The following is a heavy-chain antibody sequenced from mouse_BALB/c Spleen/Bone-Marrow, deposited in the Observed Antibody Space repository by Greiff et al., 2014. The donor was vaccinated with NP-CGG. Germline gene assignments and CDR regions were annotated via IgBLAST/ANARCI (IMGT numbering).Heavy chain of an antibody. Sequence: QVQLQQSGAEMVKPGASVKLSCKASGDIFTSYYMYWVKQRPGQGLEWIGGINPNNSGTNFNEKFKSEATLTVDESSSTAYMELSSLTSEDSAVYYCARGRYDSDGWYFDVWGAGTTVTVSS. CDR3: ARGRYDSDGWYFDV. CDR1: GDIFTSYY. D-gene: IGHD2-4*01. CDR2: INPNNSGT. V-gene: IGHV1-53*01. J-gene: IGHJ1*01.